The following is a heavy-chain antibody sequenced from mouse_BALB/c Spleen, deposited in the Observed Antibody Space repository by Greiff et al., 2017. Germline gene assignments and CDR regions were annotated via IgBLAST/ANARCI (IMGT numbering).Heavy chain of an antibody. J-gene: IGHJ4*01. CDR2: INPSSGYT. CDR3: ASRSYYEDGDYYAMDY. D-gene: IGHD2-4*01. V-gene: IGHV1-4*02. Sequence: QVQLQQSAAELARPGASVKMSCKASGYTFTSYTMHWVKQRPGQGLEWIGYINPSSGYTEYNQKFKDKTTLTADKSSSTAYMQLSSLTSEDSAVYYGASRSYYEDGDYYAMDYWGEGTSVTVSS. CDR1: GYTFTSYT.